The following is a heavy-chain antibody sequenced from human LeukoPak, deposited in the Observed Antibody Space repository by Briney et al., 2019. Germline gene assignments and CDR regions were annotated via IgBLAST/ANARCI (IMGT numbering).Heavy chain of an antibody. D-gene: IGHD4-23*01. CDR1: GYTFTSYD. CDR3: ARGREVVTRLDY. V-gene: IGHV1-8*01. J-gene: IGHJ4*02. CDR2: MNPNSGNT. Sequence: GASVKVSCKASGYTFTSYDINRVRQATGQGLEWMGWMNPNSGNTGYAQKFQGRVTMTRNTSISTAYMELSSLRSEDTAVYYCARGREVVTRLDYWGQGTLVTVSS.